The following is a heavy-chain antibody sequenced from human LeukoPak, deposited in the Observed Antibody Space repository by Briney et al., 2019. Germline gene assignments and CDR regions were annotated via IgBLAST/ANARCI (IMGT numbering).Heavy chain of an antibody. CDR3: ASAFRLQYGMDV. J-gene: IGHJ6*02. V-gene: IGHV3-11*01. Sequence: LSLTCAVYGGSFSGYYWSWIRQAPGKGLEWVSYISSSGSTIYYADSVKGRFTISRDNAKNSLYLQMNSLRAEDTAVYYCASAFRLQYGMDVWGQGTTVTVSS. CDR2: ISSSGSTI. CDR1: GGSFSGYY.